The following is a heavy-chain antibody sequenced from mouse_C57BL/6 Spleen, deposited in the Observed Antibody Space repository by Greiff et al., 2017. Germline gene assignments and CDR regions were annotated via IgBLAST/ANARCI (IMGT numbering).Heavy chain of an antibody. CDR1: GFTFSSYA. V-gene: IGHV5-9-1*02. CDR3: TRDRDSNYRYFDV. D-gene: IGHD2-5*01. CDR2: ISSGGDYI. J-gene: IGHJ1*03. Sequence: EVKLMESGEGLVKPGGSLKLSCAASGFTFSSYAMSWVRQTPEKRLEWVAYISSGGDYIYYADTVKGRFTISRDNARNTLYLQMSSLKSEYTAMYYCTRDRDSNYRYFDVWRTGTTVTGSS.